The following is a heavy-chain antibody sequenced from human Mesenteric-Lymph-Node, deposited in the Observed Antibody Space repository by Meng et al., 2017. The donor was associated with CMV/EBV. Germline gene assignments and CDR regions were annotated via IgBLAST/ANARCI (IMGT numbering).Heavy chain of an antibody. Sequence: SETLSLTCTVSGDSISSSNYYWGWIRQPPGKGLEWIGSISYSGSTYYNPSLKSRVTISVDTSKNQFSLKLSSVTAADTAVYYCARQYTYSYDANGNELDHWGQGTLVTVSS. CDR2: ISYSGST. D-gene: IGHD4/OR15-4a*01. CDR1: GDSISSSNYY. V-gene: IGHV4-39*07. J-gene: IGHJ4*02. CDR3: ARQYTYSYDANGNELDH.